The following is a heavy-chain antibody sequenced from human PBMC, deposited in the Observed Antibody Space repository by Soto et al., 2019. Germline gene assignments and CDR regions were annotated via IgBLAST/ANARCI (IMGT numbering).Heavy chain of an antibody. CDR3: ATMGLYCSVGSCYSDN. CDR2: IKNKGDGGTA. D-gene: IGHD2-15*01. J-gene: IGHJ4*02. Sequence: EVQLVESGGGLVKPGGSLRLSCAGSGFLFPNAWMSWFRQAPGKGLEWVGHIKNKGDGGTADHAAAVKGRFVISRDDSERMVFLQMNSLKVDDTAVYYCATMGLYCSVGSCYSDNWGQGALVTVSS. V-gene: IGHV3-15*01. CDR1: GFLFPNAW.